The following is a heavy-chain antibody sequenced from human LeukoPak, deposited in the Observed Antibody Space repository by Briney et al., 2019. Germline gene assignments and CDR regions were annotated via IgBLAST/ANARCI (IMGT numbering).Heavy chain of an antibody. V-gene: IGHV3-23*01. CDR1: GFTFSSSD. Sequence: GGSLRLSCAASGFTFSSSDRSGVRQAPGKGLEWVSAISGSGGSTNYADSVKGRFTISRDNSKNTLYLQMSSLRAEDTAVYYCANRDYYESSDYYSYSFDYWGQGTLVTVSS. CDR2: ISGSGGST. CDR3: ANRDYYESSDYYSYSFDY. J-gene: IGHJ4*02. D-gene: IGHD3-22*01.